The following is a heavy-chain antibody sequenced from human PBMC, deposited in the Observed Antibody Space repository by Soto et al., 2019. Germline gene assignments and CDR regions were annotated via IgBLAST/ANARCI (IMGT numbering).Heavy chain of an antibody. CDR1: GFTFSSYA. Sequence: EVQLLESGGGLVQPGGSLRLSCAASGFTFSSYAMSWVRQAPGKGLEWVSAISGGGGSTYYADSVKGRFTISRDNSKNTIYLQMNGLRAEDTAVYYCAKDQVVVAANSDYYYYGMEVWGQGTTVTVSS. CDR3: AKDQVVVAANSDYYYYGMEV. V-gene: IGHV3-23*01. CDR2: ISGGGGST. J-gene: IGHJ6*02. D-gene: IGHD2-15*01.